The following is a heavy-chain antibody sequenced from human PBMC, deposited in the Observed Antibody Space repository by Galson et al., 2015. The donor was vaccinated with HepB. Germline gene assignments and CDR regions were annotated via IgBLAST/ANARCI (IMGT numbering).Heavy chain of an antibody. V-gene: IGHV3-23*01. CDR3: ARRAAEQHLVLLEYFQH. CDR2: ISGRGDTT. Sequence: SLRLSCAASGFTFDSFSMSWVRQAPGKGLEWVSWISGRGDTTYYADSVKGRFTISRDNSKNTLYLQMNSLSVEDTAVYYCARRAAEQHLVLLEYFQHWGQGTLVTVSS. J-gene: IGHJ1*01. CDR1: GFTFDSFS. D-gene: IGHD6-13*01.